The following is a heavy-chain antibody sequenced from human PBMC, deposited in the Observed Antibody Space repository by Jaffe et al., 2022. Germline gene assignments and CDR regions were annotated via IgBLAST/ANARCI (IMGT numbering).Heavy chain of an antibody. D-gene: IGHD4-17*01. CDR3: ATSAVRYYMDV. CDR2: ISSSSSTI. CDR1: GFTFSSYS. J-gene: IGHJ6*03. Sequence: EVQLVESGGGLVQPGGSLRLSCAASGFTFSSYSMNWVRQAPGKGLEWVSYISSSSSTIYYADSVKGRFTISRDNAKNSLYLQMNSLRAEDTAVYYCATSAVRYYMDVWGKGTTVTVSS. V-gene: IGHV3-48*01.